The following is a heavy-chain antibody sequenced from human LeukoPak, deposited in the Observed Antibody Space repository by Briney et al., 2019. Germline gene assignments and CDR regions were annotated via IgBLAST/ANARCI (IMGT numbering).Heavy chain of an antibody. CDR1: GGSISSYY. J-gene: IGHJ1*01. Sequence: SETLSLTCTVSGGSISSYYWSWIRQPPGKGLEWIGYIYYSGSTNYDPSLKSRVTISVDTSKNQFSLNLSSVTAADTAVYYCARASSSWYGEYFQHWGQGTLVTVSS. D-gene: IGHD6-13*01. CDR2: IYYSGST. V-gene: IGHV4-59*08. CDR3: ARASSSWYGEYFQH.